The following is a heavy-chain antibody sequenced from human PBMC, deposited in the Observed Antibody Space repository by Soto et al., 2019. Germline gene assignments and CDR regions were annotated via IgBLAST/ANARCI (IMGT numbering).Heavy chain of an antibody. Sequence: VKVSCKASGYPFTIYYMHWVRQAPGQGLEWMGIINPSGGSTSYAQKFQGRVTMTRDTSTSTVYMELSSLRSEDTAVYYCAREHGGGGGLDYWGQGTLVTVSS. CDR3: AREHGGGGGLDY. J-gene: IGHJ4*02. CDR1: GYPFTIYY. V-gene: IGHV1-46*01. CDR2: INPSGGST. D-gene: IGHD2-15*01.